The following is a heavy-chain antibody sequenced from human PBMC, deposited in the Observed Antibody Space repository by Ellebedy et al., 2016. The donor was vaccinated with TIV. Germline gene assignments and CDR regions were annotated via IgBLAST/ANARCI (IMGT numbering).Heavy chain of an antibody. CDR2: INEDGTKK. Sequence: GESLKISCTASGFTLTNYWMTWVRQAPGKGLEWVANINEDGTKKHFVGSVRGRFSISRDDAGNSLYLQMSSLGGEDTAVYYCARAIYGASYLWGRGTLVTVSS. V-gene: IGHV3-7*01. CDR1: GFTLTNYW. J-gene: IGHJ2*01. D-gene: IGHD4-17*01. CDR3: ARAIYGASYL.